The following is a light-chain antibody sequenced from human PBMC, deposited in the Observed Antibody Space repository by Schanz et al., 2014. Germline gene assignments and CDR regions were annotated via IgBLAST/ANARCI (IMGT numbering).Light chain of an antibody. J-gene: IGKJ2*01. CDR2: LGS. CDR1: QSLLHSNGYNY. CDR3: MQALQTPRT. V-gene: IGKV2-28*01. Sequence: DIVLTQSPLSLPVTPGEPASISCRSSQSLLHSNGYNYLDWYLQKPGQSPQLLIYLGSNRASGVPDRFSGSGSGTDFTLKISRVEAEDVGVYYCMQALQTPRTFGQGTKLEF.